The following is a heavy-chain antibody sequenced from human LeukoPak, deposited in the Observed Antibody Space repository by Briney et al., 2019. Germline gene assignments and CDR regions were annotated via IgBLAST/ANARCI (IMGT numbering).Heavy chain of an antibody. Sequence: PGGSLRLSCAASGFTFSSYGMHWVRQAPGKGLEWVAVISYDGSNKYYADSVKGRFTISRDNSKNTLYLQMNSLRAEDTAVYYCARGGGRYDILTGYLFDYWGQGTLVTVSS. V-gene: IGHV3-30*19. D-gene: IGHD3-9*01. CDR3: ARGGGRYDILTGYLFDY. CDR2: ISYDGSNK. J-gene: IGHJ4*02. CDR1: GFTFSSYG.